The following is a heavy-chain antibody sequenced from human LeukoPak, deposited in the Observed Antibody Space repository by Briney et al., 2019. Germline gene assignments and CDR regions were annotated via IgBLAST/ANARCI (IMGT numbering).Heavy chain of an antibody. D-gene: IGHD2-2*02. CDR1: GGSISSGSYY. J-gene: IGHJ4*02. CDR3: ASIPSIEYYFDY. V-gene: IGHV4-61*02. CDR2: IYTSVST. Sequence: PSQTLSLTCTVSGGSISSGSYYWSWIRQPAGKGLEWIGRIYTSVSTTYNPSLKSRVTISVDTSKNQFSLKLSSVTAADTAVYYCASIPSIEYYFDYWGQGTLVTVSS.